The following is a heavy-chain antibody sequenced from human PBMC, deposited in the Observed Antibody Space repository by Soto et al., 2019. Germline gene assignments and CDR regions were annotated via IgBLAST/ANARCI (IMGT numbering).Heavy chain of an antibody. J-gene: IGHJ1*01. V-gene: IGHV1-18*01. CDR1: GYTFTSYG. CDR3: ARDLKSGWELETGEYFQH. D-gene: IGHD1-26*01. Sequence: QVQLVQSGAEVKKPGASVKVSCKASGYTFTSYGISWVRKAPGQGLEWMGWISAYNGNTNYAQKLQGRVTMTTDTSTSTAYMELRSLRSDDTAVYYCARDLKSGWELETGEYFQHWGQGTLVTVSS. CDR2: ISAYNGNT.